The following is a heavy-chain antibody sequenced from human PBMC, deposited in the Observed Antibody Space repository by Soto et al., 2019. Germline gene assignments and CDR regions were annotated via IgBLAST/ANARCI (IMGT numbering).Heavy chain of an antibody. V-gene: IGHV3-48*01. CDR2: ISSSSSVI. D-gene: IGHD7-27*01. Sequence: VQLVESGGGLVQPGGSLRLSCATSGFILSDCAMNWVRQAPGKGLEWVSYISSSSSVIDYADSVKGRFTVSRDNARHSLYLQMNSLRAEDTAVYYCSRDLSWGSNWYYYMDVWGKGTTVTVSS. J-gene: IGHJ6*03. CDR3: SRDLSWGSNWYYYMDV. CDR1: GFILSDCA.